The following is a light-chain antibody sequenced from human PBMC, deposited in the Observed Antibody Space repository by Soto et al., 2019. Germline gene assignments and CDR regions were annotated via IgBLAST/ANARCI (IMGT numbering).Light chain of an antibody. Sequence: EIVLTQSPATLSLSPGERATLSCRASQSVSSYLAWYQQKPCQAPRLLIYDASNRATGIPARFSGSGSGTDFTLTISSLEPEDFAVYYCQQRSNWPRTTFGGGTKVDIK. J-gene: IGKJ4*01. CDR3: QQRSNWPRTT. V-gene: IGKV3-11*01. CDR2: DAS. CDR1: QSVSSY.